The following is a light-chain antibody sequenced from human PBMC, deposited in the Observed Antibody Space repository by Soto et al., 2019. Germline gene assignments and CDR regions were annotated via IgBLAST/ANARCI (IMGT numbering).Light chain of an antibody. CDR3: QKYNNWPPWP. Sequence: EIVMTQSPATLSVSPGERATLSCRASQSVSSNLAWYQQKPGQAPRLLIYGASSGASCFLSRFSGGVFGKEFTLIFSSLRSEVFAFYYCQKYNNWPPWPFGKGTKVEIK. J-gene: IGKJ1*01. CDR2: GAS. V-gene: IGKV3-15*01. CDR1: QSVSSN.